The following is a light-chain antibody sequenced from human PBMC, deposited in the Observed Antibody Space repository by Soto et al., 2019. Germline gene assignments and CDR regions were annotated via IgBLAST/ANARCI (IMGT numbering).Light chain of an antibody. CDR1: SSNIGNNY. V-gene: IGLV1-51*01. CDR3: GTWDSSLSALYV. CDR2: DNN. Sequence: HSVLTQPPSVSAAPGQKVTISCSGSSSNIGNNYVSWYQQLPGTAPKLLIYDNNKRPSGIPDRFSGSKSGTSATLGITGLQTGDEADYYCGTWDSSLSALYVFGIG. J-gene: IGLJ1*01.